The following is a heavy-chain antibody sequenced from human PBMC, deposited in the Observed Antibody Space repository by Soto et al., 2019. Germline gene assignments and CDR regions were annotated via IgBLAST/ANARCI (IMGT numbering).Heavy chain of an antibody. CDR1: GFTFDDYA. Sequence: PGGSLRLSCAASGFTFDDYAMHWVRQAPGKGLEWVSGISWNSGSIGYADSVKGRFTISRDNAKNSLYLQMNSLRAEDTALYYRAKAWSTGTGRPFGYWGQGTLVTVSS. D-gene: IGHD1-1*01. V-gene: IGHV3-9*01. CDR3: AKAWSTGTGRPFGY. J-gene: IGHJ4*02. CDR2: ISWNSGSI.